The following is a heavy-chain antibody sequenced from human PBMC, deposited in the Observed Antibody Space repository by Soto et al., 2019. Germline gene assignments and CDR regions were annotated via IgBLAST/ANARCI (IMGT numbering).Heavy chain of an antibody. Sequence: EVQLVESGGGLVKPGGSLRLSCAASGFTFSSYSMNWVRQAPGKGLEWVSSISSSSSYIYYADSVKGRFTISRDNAKNSLYLQMNSLRAEDTAVYYCASVYSSGWYESDWDYWGQGTLVTVSS. J-gene: IGHJ4*02. CDR1: GFTFSSYS. CDR2: ISSSSSYI. CDR3: ASVYSSGWYESDWDY. V-gene: IGHV3-21*01. D-gene: IGHD6-19*01.